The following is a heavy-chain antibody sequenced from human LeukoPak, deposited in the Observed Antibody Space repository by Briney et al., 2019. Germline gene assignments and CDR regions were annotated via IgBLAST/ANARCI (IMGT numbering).Heavy chain of an antibody. CDR3: ARVPNDYYDSSGYYRRSDWFDP. D-gene: IGHD3-22*01. Sequence: ASVKVSCKASGYTFTSYYMHWVRQAPGQGLEWMGIINPSGGSTSYAQKFQGRVTMTRDTSTSTVYMELSSLRSEDTAVYYCARVPNDYYDSSGYYRRSDWFDPWGQGTLVTVSS. J-gene: IGHJ5*02. CDR1: GYTFTSYY. V-gene: IGHV1-46*01. CDR2: INPSGGST.